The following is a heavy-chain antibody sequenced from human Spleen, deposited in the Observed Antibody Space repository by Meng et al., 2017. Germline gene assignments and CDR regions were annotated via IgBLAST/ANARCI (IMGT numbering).Heavy chain of an antibody. D-gene: IGHD6-19*01. J-gene: IGHJ5*02. V-gene: IGHV4-39*01. CDR3: VRSSGWVKTGFDP. Sequence: QPQLQESGPGMVKPSEALSLTCSVSGGSISTSGYYWGWIRQPPGKGLEWIGCIGHSGFTYYTPSLKSRVTVSIDTSRNQFSLWLTSVTAAYTAVYYCVRSSGWVKTGFDPWGQGTLVTVSS. CDR2: IGHSGFT. CDR1: GGSISTSGYY.